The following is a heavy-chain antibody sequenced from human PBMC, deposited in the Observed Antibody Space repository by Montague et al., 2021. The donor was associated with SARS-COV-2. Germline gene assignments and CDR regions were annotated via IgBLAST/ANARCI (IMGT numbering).Heavy chain of an antibody. CDR3: AREVMGSVNCYQAIQYGLDV. CDR2: IYYSGST. CDR1: GDFVSSDGYY. D-gene: IGHD3-10*01. V-gene: IGHV4-31*03. Sequence: TLSLTCTISGDFVSSDGYYWSWSRQHQGKGLEWIGDIYYSGSTNYNPSIKSRVTISVDTSKNQFSLKLSSVTAADTAVYYCAREVMGSVNCYQAIQYGLDVWGQGTTVTVSS. J-gene: IGHJ6*02.